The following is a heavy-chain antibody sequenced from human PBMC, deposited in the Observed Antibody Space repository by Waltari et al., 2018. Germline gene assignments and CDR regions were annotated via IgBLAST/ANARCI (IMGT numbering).Heavy chain of an antibody. CDR2: IIPIFGTA. J-gene: IGHJ3*02. V-gene: IGHV1-69*05. Sequence: QVQLVQSGAEVKKPGSSVKVSCKASGGTFSNYAISWVRQAPGQGLEWMGGIIPIFGTANYAQKFQGRVTITTDESTSTAYMELSSLRSEDTAVYYCARDHTPVVAATSSDDAFDIWGQGTMVTVSS. CDR1: GGTFSNYA. D-gene: IGHD2-15*01. CDR3: ARDHTPVVAATSSDDAFDI.